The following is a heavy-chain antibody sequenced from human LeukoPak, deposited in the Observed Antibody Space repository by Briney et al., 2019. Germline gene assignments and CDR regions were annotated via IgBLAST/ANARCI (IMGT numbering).Heavy chain of an antibody. CDR3: ATYSGSYSSDFDY. Sequence: ASVKVSCKASGYTFTGYYMHWVRQAPGQGLEWMGWINPNSGGTNYAQKFQGRVTMTRDTSISTAYMELSRRRSDDTAVYYCATYSGSYSSDFDYWGQGTLVTVSS. D-gene: IGHD1-26*01. J-gene: IGHJ4*02. CDR1: GYTFTGYY. CDR2: INPNSGGT. V-gene: IGHV1-2*02.